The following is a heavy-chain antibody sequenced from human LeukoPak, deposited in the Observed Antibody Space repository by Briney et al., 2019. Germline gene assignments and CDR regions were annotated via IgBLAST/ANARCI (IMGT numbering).Heavy chain of an antibody. CDR2: IYSGGST. Sequence: GGSLRLSCAASGFTVSSNYMSWVRQAPGKGLEWVSVIYSGGSTYYADSVKGRFTISRDNSKNTLYLQMNSLRAEDTAVYYCARNVRGGWYYYYYMDVWGKGTTVTISS. J-gene: IGHJ6*03. D-gene: IGHD3-10*01. CDR1: GFTVSSNY. CDR3: ARNVRGGWYYYYYMDV. V-gene: IGHV3-53*01.